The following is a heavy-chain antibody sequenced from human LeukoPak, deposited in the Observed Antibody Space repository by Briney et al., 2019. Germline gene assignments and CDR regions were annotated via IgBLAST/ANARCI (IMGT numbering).Heavy chain of an antibody. J-gene: IGHJ5*02. CDR1: GYSLSSDYY. CDR3: ARDAAGTPADWFDP. Sequence: PSETLSLTCTVSGYSLSSDYYWGWIRQPPGKGLEWIGSIYHSGSTYYNPSLKSRVTISVDRSKNQFSLKLSSVTAADTAVYYCARDAAGTPADWFDPWGQGTLVTVSS. CDR2: IYHSGST. V-gene: IGHV4-38-2*02. D-gene: IGHD1-7*01.